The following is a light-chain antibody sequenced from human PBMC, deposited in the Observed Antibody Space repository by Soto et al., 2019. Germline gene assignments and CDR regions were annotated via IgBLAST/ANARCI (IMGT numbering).Light chain of an antibody. CDR3: QQLNSYSYT. J-gene: IGKJ2*01. V-gene: IGKV1-9*01. Sequence: DIQLTQSPSFLSASVGDRVTITCRASQGISSYLAWYQQKPGKAPKLLIYAASALQSGVPSRFSGSGSGTEFTLTISSLQPADFATYYCQQLNSYSYTFSQGTKLEIK. CDR2: AAS. CDR1: QGISSY.